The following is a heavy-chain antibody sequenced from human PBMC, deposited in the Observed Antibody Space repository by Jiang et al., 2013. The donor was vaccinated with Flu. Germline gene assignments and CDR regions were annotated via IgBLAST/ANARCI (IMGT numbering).Heavy chain of an antibody. Sequence: QLLESGGGLVQPGGSLRLSCAASGFAISSYSMNWVRQAPGKGLEWVSYIRSSGGPIYYADSVKGRFTISRDIAKNSLYPQMNSLRDDDTAVYYCTRDPHALDYWGQGTLVT. CDR1: GFAISSYS. CDR3: TRDPHALDY. CDR2: IRSSGGPI. V-gene: IGHV3-48*02. J-gene: IGHJ4*02.